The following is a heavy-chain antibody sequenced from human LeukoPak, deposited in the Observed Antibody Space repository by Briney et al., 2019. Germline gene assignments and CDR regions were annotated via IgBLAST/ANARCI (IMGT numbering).Heavy chain of an antibody. D-gene: IGHD3-9*01. CDR1: GGSISSSSYY. CDR3: ARGTRGLRYFDWAGYYYYYMDV. CDR2: IYYSGST. V-gene: IGHV4-39*07. J-gene: IGHJ6*03. Sequence: SETLSLTCTVSGGSISSSSYYWGWIRQPPGKGLEWIGSIYYSGSTYYNPSLKSRVTISVDTSKNQFSLKLSSVTAADTAVYYCARGTRGLRYFDWAGYYYYYMDVWGKGTTVTISS.